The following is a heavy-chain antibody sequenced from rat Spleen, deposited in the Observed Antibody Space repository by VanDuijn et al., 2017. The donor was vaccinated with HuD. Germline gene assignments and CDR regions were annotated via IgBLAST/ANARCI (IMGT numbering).Heavy chain of an antibody. CDR1: GFTFSDYY. J-gene: IGHJ4*01. CDR3: ARHHTMGITTGVMDA. Sequence: EVQLVESDGGLVQPGRSLKLSCAASGFTFSDYYMAWVRQAPTKGLEWVATISYDGSSTYYRDSVKGRFTISRDNAKSTLYLQMDSLRSEDTATYYCARHHTMGITTGVMDAWGQGASVTVSS. CDR2: ISYDGSST. V-gene: IGHV5-29*01. D-gene: IGHD1-9*01.